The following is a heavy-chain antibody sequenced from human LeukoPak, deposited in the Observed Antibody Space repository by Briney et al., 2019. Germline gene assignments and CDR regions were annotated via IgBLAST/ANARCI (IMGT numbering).Heavy chain of an antibody. CDR2: IWYDGSNK. V-gene: IGHV3-33*01. Sequence: PGRSLRLSCAASGFXFSSYGMHWVRQAPGKGLEWVAVIWYDGSNKYYADSVKGRFTISRDNSKNTLYLQMNSLRAEDTAVYYCARDAGYCSGGSCYPGQFDYWGQGTLVTVSS. D-gene: IGHD2-15*01. CDR3: ARDAGYCSGGSCYPGQFDY. CDR1: GFXFSSYG. J-gene: IGHJ4*02.